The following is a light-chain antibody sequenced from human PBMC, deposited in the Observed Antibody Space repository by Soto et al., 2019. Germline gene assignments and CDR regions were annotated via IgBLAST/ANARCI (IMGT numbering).Light chain of an antibody. J-gene: IGKJ5*01. CDR3: QQRSNWPPLIT. CDR2: DAS. Sequence: EIVLTQSPATLSLSPGERATLSCRASQSVSSYLAWYQQKPGQAPRLLIYDASNRATGIPARFSGSGSGTDSTLTISSLEPEDFAVYYCQQRSNWPPLITFGQGTRLEIK. V-gene: IGKV3-11*01. CDR1: QSVSSY.